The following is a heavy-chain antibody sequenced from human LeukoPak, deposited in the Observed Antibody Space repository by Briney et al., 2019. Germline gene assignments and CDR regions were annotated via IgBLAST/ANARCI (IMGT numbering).Heavy chain of an antibody. CDR1: GYTFTSYG. CDR3: ARVRGSGYHLGDY. Sequence: GASVKVSCKASGYTFTSYGISWVRQAPGQGLEWMGIINPSGGSTSYAQKFQGRVTMTRDMSTSTVYMELSSLRSEDTAVYYCARVRGSGYHLGDYWGQGTLVTVSS. J-gene: IGHJ4*02. V-gene: IGHV1-46*01. D-gene: IGHD3-22*01. CDR2: INPSGGST.